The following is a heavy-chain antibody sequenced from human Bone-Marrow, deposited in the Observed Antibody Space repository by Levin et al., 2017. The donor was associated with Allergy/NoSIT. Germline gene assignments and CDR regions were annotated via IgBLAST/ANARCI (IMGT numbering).Heavy chain of an antibody. CDR3: AKRGGDEYYFDY. CDR1: GFTFSSYG. CDR2: ISYDGSNK. J-gene: IGHJ4*02. V-gene: IGHV3-30*18. D-gene: IGHD2-21*02. Sequence: GESLKISCAASGFTFSSYGMHWVRQAPGKGLEWVAVISYDGSNKYYADSVKGRFTISRDNSKNTLYLQMNSLRAEDTAVYYCAKRGGDEYYFDYWGQGTLVTVSS.